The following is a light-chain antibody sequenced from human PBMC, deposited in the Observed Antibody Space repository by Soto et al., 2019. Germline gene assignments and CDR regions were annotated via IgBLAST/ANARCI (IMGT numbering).Light chain of an antibody. CDR3: KSYAGSNTYV. CDR1: KNDIGLYDF. V-gene: IGLV2-8*01. CDR2: EVV. Sequence: QSALTQPPSASGSPGQSVTISCTGTKNDIGLYDFVSWYQHHPGKAPRLIIYEVVQRPSGVPDRFSRSKYGNTASLTVSGLQAADEADYFCKSYAGSNTYVFGSGTKVTVL. J-gene: IGLJ1*01.